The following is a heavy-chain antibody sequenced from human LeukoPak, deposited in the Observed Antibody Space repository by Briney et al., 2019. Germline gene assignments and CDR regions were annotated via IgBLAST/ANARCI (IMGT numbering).Heavy chain of an antibody. CDR3: ARGIPNWFDP. Sequence: SWVRQAPGKGLEWIGYIYYSGSTYYNPSLKSRVTISVDTSKNQFSLKLSSVTAADTAVYYCARGIPNWFDPWGQGTLVTVSS. J-gene: IGHJ5*02. V-gene: IGHV4-30-4*01. CDR2: IYYSGST. D-gene: IGHD5-18*01.